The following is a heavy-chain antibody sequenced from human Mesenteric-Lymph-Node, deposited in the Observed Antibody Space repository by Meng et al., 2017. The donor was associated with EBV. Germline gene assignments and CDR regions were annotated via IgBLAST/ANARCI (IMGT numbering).Heavy chain of an antibody. CDR3: ARTIAGEYGDYVVPLDY. D-gene: IGHD4-17*01. V-gene: IGHV4-34*01. J-gene: IGHJ4*02. Sequence: QGHVRAGGAGLLKPSLSLSLTLAVCGGSFVGDSWTWSRQPPGKVLEWIGEINAGESTNYNPSLKSRVTMSIDTSKNQFSLKLSSVTAADTAVYYCARTIAGEYGDYVVPLDYWGQGTLVTVSS. CDR1: GGSFVGDS. CDR2: INAGEST.